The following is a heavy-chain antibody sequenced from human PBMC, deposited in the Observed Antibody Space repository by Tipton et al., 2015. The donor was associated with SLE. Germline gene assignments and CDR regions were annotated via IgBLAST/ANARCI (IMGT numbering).Heavy chain of an antibody. D-gene: IGHD3-16*02. V-gene: IGHV4-34*01. Sequence: TLSLTCTVYGGSLRGYSWGWIRQPPGKGLEWIGEINHDGSTDYSPSLKSRVTISLDTSENHFSLNLYSVTAADTAVYYCARTQYTFGGVIAPFDYWGQGTLVTVSS. J-gene: IGHJ4*02. CDR2: INHDGST. CDR1: GGSLRGYS. CDR3: ARTQYTFGGVIAPFDY.